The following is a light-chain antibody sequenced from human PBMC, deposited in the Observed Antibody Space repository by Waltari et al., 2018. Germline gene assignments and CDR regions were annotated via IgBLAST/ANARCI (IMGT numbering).Light chain of an antibody. CDR1: SSNIGSNV. V-gene: IGLV1-44*01. CDR3: GAWDASLNGYV. Sequence: QSVLTQPPSASGTPGQRVTIPGSGSSSNIGSNVVNCYQQLPGTAPKLLIHSSNQRPSGVPDRFSGSKSGTSASLAISGLQSEDEADYHCGAWDASLNGYVFGTGTKVTVL. CDR2: SSN. J-gene: IGLJ1*01.